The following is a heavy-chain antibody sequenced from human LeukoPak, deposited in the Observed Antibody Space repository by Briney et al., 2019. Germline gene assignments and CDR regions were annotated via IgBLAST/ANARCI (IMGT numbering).Heavy chain of an antibody. D-gene: IGHD3-10*01. Sequence: GASVKVSCKASGYTFTGYNMHWVRQAPGQGLEWMGRINPNSGGTKYAQKFQGRVTMTRDTSISTDYMELSRLTSDDTAVYYCARGARGTWAWGDWGQGTLVTVSS. V-gene: IGHV1-2*06. CDR1: GYTFTGYN. J-gene: IGHJ4*02. CDR2: INPNSGGT. CDR3: ARGARGTWAWGD.